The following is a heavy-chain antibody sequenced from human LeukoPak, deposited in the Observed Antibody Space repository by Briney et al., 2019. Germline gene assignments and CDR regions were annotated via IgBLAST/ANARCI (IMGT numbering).Heavy chain of an antibody. CDR2: IAGNGGGI. CDR3: ARDLSSDQMLYDY. D-gene: IGHD2-2*02. V-gene: IGHV3-64*02. CDR1: GFTFSNYA. J-gene: IGHJ4*02. Sequence: GGSLRLSCAASGFTFSNYAMHWVRQAPGKGLEYVSSIAGNGGGIFYADSVKGRFTISRDNSKNTLYLQMGSLRVEDMAVYYCARDLSSDQMLYDYCGQGTLVTVSS.